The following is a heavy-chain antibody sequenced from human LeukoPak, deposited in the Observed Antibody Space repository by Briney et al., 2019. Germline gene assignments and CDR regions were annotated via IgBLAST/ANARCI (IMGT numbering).Heavy chain of an antibody. V-gene: IGHV4-61*09. Sequence: SQTLSLTCAVSGDSINSGGYSWSWIRQPPGKGLEWIGNIYTSGSTNHNPSLKSRVSISVDTSKNQFSLKLSSVTAADTAVYYCARIRFLAPYYYNMDVWGKGTTVTVSS. D-gene: IGHD3-3*01. CDR2: IYTSGST. J-gene: IGHJ6*03. CDR3: ARIRFLAPYYYNMDV. CDR1: GDSINSGGYS.